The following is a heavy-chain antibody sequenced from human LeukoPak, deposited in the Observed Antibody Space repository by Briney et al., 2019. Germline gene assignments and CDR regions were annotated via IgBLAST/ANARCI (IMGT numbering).Heavy chain of an antibody. V-gene: IGHV4-59*01. CDR2: IYYSGST. D-gene: IGHD3-16*01. CDR3: ARVGIYYDYVWGSYDPCWLDP. Sequence: SETLSLTCTVSGGSISSYYWSWIRQPPGKGLEWIGYIYYSGSTNYNPSLKSRVTISVDTSKNQFSLKLSSVTAADTAVYYCARVGIYYDYVWGSYDPCWLDPWGQGTLVTVSS. CDR1: GGSISSYY. J-gene: IGHJ5*02.